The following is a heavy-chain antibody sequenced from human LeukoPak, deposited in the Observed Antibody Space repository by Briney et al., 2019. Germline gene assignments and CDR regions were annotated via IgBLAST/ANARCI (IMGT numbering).Heavy chain of an antibody. Sequence: ASVKVSCKASGYTFTSYGISWVRQAPGQGLEWMGWINPNSGGTNYAQKFQGRVTMTRDTSTSTVYMELRSLRSDDTAVYYCARYGGSYEAAFDIWGQGTMVTVSS. D-gene: IGHD1-26*01. J-gene: IGHJ3*02. CDR1: GYTFTSYG. V-gene: IGHV1-18*01. CDR2: INPNSGGT. CDR3: ARYGGSYEAAFDI.